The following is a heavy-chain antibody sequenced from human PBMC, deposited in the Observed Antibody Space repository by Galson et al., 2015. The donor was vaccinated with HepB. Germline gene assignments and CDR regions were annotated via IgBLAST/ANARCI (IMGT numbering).Heavy chain of an antibody. Sequence: SLRLSCAASGSTFSSYSMNWVRQAPGKGLEWVSYISSSSSTIYYADSVKGRFTISRDNAKNSLYLQMNSLRAEDTAVYYCARDTYGDYDDWYFDLWGRGTLVTVSS. V-gene: IGHV3-48*01. CDR2: ISSSSSTI. CDR1: GSTFSSYS. D-gene: IGHD4-17*01. CDR3: ARDTYGDYDDWYFDL. J-gene: IGHJ2*01.